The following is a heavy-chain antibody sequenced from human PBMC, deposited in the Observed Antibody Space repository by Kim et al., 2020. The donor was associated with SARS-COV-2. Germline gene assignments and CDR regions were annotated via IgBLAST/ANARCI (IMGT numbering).Heavy chain of an antibody. CDR1: GFSFSTYT. CDR2: ITGSGGRT. V-gene: IGHV3-23*01. D-gene: IGHD5-12*01. CDR3: AREAEKWLQFYFVGH. Sequence: GGSLRLSCAASGFSFSTYTMSWVRQAPGKGLEWVSAITGSGGRTYFADSVKGRFSVSRDNSKNTLYLQMNSLTSEDTAIYYCAREAEKWLQFYFVGHWG. J-gene: IGHJ1*01.